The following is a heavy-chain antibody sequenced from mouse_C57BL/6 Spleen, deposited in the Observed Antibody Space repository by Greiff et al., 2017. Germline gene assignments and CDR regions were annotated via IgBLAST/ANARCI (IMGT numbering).Heavy chain of an antibody. V-gene: IGHV1-82*01. J-gene: IGHJ3*01. Sequence: QVLLQQSGPELVKPGASVKISCTASGYAFSSSWMNWVKQKPGKGLEWIGRIYPGDGDTYYNGKFKGKATLTADKSSSTAYMQLSSLTSEDSAVYFCAREDPYGNFSWFAYWGQGTLVTVSA. CDR3: AREDPYGNFSWFAY. D-gene: IGHD2-1*01. CDR2: IYPGDGDT. CDR1: GYAFSSSW.